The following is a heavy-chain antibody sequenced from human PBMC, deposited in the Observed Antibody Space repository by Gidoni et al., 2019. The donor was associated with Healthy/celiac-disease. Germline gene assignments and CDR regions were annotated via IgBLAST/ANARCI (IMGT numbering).Heavy chain of an antibody. Sequence: QVQLVESGGGVVQPGRSLRLSCAASGFTFSSYGMHWVRQAPGKGLEWVAVISYDGSNKYYADSVKGRFTISRDNSKNTLYLQMNSLRAEDTAVYYCANGGQLWSYYFDYWGQGTLVTVSS. V-gene: IGHV3-30*18. CDR2: ISYDGSNK. CDR3: ANGGQLWSYYFDY. CDR1: GFTFSSYG. J-gene: IGHJ4*02. D-gene: IGHD5-18*01.